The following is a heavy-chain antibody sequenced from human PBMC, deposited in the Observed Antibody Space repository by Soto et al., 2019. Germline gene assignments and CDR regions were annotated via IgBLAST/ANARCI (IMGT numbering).Heavy chain of an antibody. Sequence: QVQLVESGGGVVQPGRSLRLSCAASGFTFSSYGMHWVRQAPGKGLEWVAVISYDGSNKYYADSVKGRFTISRDNSKNXPYLQMNSLRAEDTAVYYCAKVEYCGGDCLRDPPTDWGQGTLVTVSS. J-gene: IGHJ4*02. CDR3: AKVEYCGGDCLRDPPTD. V-gene: IGHV3-30*18. CDR1: GFTFSSYG. D-gene: IGHD2-21*02. CDR2: ISYDGSNK.